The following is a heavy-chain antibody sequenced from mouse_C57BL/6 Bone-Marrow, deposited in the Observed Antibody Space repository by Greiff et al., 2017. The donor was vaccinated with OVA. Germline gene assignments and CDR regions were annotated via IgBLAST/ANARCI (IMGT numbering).Heavy chain of an antibody. D-gene: IGHD2-1*01. CDR1: GYTFTSYW. CDR3: AREVYSKYFDV. V-gene: IGHV1-69*01. CDR2: IDPSDSYT. Sequence: QVQLQQPGAELVMPGASVKLSCKASGYTFTSYWMHWVKQRPGQGLEWIGEIDPSDSYTNYNQKFKGKSTLTVDKSSSTAYMRLSSLESEDSAVYYCAREVYSKYFDVWGTGTTVTVSS. J-gene: IGHJ1*03.